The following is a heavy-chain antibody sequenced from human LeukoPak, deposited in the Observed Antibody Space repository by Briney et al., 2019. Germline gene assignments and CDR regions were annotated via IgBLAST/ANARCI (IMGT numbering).Heavy chain of an antibody. V-gene: IGHV4-59*12. J-gene: IGHJ5*02. CDR1: GGSISSYY. CDR3: AREKNYYDSSGYYQYNWFDP. D-gene: IGHD3-22*01. Sequence: SETLSLTCTVSGGSISSYYWSWIRQPPGKGLEWIGYIYYSGSTNYNPSLKSRVTISVDTSKNQFSLKLSSVTAADTAVYYCAREKNYYDSSGYYQYNWFDPWGQGTLVTASS. CDR2: IYYSGST.